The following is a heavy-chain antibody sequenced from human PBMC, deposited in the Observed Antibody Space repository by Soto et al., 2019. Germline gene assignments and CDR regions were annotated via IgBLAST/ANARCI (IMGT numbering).Heavy chain of an antibody. CDR2: TYYRSQWYN. CDR1: GDSVSSNSAA. Sequence: TLSLTCVIFGDSVSSNSAAWNWIRQSPSRGLEWLGRTYYRSQWYNDYAVSVKSRITIKPDTSKNQFSLQLNSVTPEDTAVYYCVRDQWDDSSGFDVFDIWGQGTMVTVSS. V-gene: IGHV6-1*01. CDR3: VRDQWDDSSGFDVFDI. J-gene: IGHJ3*02. D-gene: IGHD3-22*01.